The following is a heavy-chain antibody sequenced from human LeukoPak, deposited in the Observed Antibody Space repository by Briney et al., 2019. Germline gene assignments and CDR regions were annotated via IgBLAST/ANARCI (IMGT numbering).Heavy chain of an antibody. CDR3: AREDSSMVLSLDY. CDR2: ISGNGAGT. J-gene: IGHJ4*02. D-gene: IGHD5-18*01. V-gene: IGHV3-23*01. Sequence: ISGNGAGTHYIDSVRGRFIISRDNSKNTVYLQMNSMRAEDTAIYYCAREDSSMVLSLDYWGQGTLVTVSS.